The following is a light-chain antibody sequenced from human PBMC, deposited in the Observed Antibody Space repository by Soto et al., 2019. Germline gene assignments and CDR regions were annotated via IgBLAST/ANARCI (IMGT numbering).Light chain of an antibody. CDR1: QSVSNN. CDR2: GAS. CDR3: QQYNNRPPYT. J-gene: IGKJ2*01. Sequence: EVVMTQSPATLSVSPGDRATLSCRASQSVSNNLAWYQQKTGQPPTLLIYGASTGATALTARSSTSRSGTEFTLTISSLQSEDFAVYYCQQYNNRPPYTFGQGTKLEIQ. V-gene: IGKV3-15*01.